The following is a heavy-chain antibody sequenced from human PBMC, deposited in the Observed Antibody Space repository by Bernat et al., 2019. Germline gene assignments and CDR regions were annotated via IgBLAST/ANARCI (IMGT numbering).Heavy chain of an antibody. CDR3: VRDSFSLT. CDR2: ISSSNSYI. Sequence: VQLVESGGGLVKPGGSLRLSCAASGFTFSDYNMNWVRQAPGKGLEWVSSISSSNSYIYYAELVKGRFTISRDNAKNTLYLQMNSLRDEDTAVYYCVRDSFSLTWGQGALVTVSS. V-gene: IGHV3-21*01. J-gene: IGHJ5*02. CDR1: GFTFSDYN.